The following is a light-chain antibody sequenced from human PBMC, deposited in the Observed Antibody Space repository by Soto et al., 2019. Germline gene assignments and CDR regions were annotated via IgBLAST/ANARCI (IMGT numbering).Light chain of an antibody. CDR3: QQYNNWPPIT. J-gene: IGKJ5*01. CDR2: DTS. V-gene: IGKV3-15*01. Sequence: EIVLTQSPGTLSLSPGERATLSCRTSQSVRSSHLAWYQQKPGQAPRLLIYDTSTRATGIPARFSGIGSGTEFTLTISSLQSEDFAVYYCQQYNNWPPITFCQGTRLEIK. CDR1: QSVRSSH.